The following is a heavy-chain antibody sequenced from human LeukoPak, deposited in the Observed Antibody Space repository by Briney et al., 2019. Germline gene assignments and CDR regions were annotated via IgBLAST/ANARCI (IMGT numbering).Heavy chain of an antibody. CDR3: ARDSTIFGVVIIGFDY. CDR2: ISAYNGNT. J-gene: IGHJ4*02. CDR1: GYTFTSHG. Sequence: ASVKVSCKASGYTFTSHGISWVRQAPGQGLEWMGWISAYNGNTNYAQKLQGRVTMTTDTSTSTAYMELRSLRSDDTAVYYCARDSTIFGVVIIGFDYWGQGTLVTVSS. V-gene: IGHV1-18*01. D-gene: IGHD3-3*01.